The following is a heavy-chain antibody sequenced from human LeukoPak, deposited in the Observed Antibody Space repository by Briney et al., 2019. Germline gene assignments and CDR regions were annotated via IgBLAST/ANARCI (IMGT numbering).Heavy chain of an antibody. V-gene: IGHV4-34*01. CDR1: GGSFSGYY. Sequence: SETLSLTCAVYGGSFSGYYWSWIRQPPGKGLEWIGEINHSGSTNYNPSLKSRVTISVDTSKNQFSLKLSSVTAADTAVYYCARTRIVGATEAFDIWGQGTMVIVSS. CDR2: INHSGST. J-gene: IGHJ3*02. D-gene: IGHD1-26*01. CDR3: ARTRIVGATEAFDI.